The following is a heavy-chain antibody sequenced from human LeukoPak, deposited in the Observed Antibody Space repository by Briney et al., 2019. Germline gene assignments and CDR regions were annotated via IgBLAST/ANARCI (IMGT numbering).Heavy chain of an antibody. Sequence: GGSLRLSCAASGFTVSSNYMSWVRQAPGKGLEWVSVIYSGCSTYYADSVKGRFTISRDNSKNTLYLQMNSLRAEDTAVYYCARVGIMTFLTGLDDYWGQGTLVTVSS. CDR1: GFTVSSNY. J-gene: IGHJ4*02. CDR2: IYSGCST. D-gene: IGHD3-16*01. CDR3: ARVGIMTFLTGLDDY. V-gene: IGHV3-66*01.